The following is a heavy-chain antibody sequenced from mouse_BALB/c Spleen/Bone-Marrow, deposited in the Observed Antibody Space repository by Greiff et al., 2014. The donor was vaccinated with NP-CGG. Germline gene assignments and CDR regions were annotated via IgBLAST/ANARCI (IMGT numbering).Heavy chain of an antibody. CDR1: GYTFTSYY. CDR2: INPNNDGT. CDR3: ARAAYDPYAVDY. J-gene: IGHJ4*01. D-gene: IGHD2-3*01. Sequence: QVQLQQSGAELVEPGASVKLSCKASGYTFTSYYMYWVKQRPGRGLEWIGEINPNNDGTNFNEKFKSKATLTVDKSSSTAYMQLSSLTSEDSAVYYCARAAYDPYAVDYWGQGTSVTVSS. V-gene: IGHV1S81*02.